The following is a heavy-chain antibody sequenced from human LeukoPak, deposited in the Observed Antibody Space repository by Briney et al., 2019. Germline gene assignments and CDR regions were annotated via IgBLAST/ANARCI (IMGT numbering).Heavy chain of an antibody. CDR1: GFTFDDYA. CDR3: AKDNWNDILTGYIGY. CDR2: ISWNSGST. V-gene: IGHV3-9*01. D-gene: IGHD3-9*01. Sequence: PGRSLRLSCAASGFTFDDYAMHWVRQAPGKGLEWVSGISWNSGSTGYADSVKGRFTISRDNAKNSLYLQMNSLRAEDTALYYCAKDNWNDILTGYIGYWGQGTLVTVSS. J-gene: IGHJ4*02.